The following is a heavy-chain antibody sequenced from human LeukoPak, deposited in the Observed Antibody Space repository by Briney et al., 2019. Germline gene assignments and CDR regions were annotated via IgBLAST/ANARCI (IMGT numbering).Heavy chain of an antibody. V-gene: IGHV5-51*01. D-gene: IGHD1-1*01. CDR2: IYPGDSDT. CDR1: GYTFSSYW. J-gene: IGHJ4*02. CDR3: ARQNDLRLDY. Sequence: GESLRISCKGSGYTFSSYWIGWVRQMPGKGLEWMGIIYPGDSDTRYSPSLQGQVTISVDTSIGTAYLQWSSLKASDTAIYYCARQNDLRLDYWGQGTLVTVSS.